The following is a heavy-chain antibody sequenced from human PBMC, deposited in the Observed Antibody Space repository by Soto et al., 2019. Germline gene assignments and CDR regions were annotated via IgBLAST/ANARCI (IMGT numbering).Heavy chain of an antibody. D-gene: IGHD5-18*01. J-gene: IGHJ5*02. Sequence: QVQLVQSGAEVKKPGASVKVSCKASGYTFTSYYMHWVRQAPGQGLEWMGIINPSGGSTSYAQKFQGRVTMTRDTSTSTVYMGLSSLRSEDTAVYYCARDLIGIPYTAMVSGWFDPWGQGTLVTVSS. CDR2: INPSGGST. V-gene: IGHV1-46*01. CDR3: ARDLIGIPYTAMVSGWFDP. CDR1: GYTFTSYY.